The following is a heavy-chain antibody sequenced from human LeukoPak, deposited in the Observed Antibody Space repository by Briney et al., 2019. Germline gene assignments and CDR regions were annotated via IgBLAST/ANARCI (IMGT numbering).Heavy chain of an antibody. V-gene: IGHV3-21*01. Sequence: GGSLRLSCAASGFTFSSYWMSWVRQAPGKGLEWVSSISSSSYIYYADSVKGRFTISRDNAKNSLYLQMNSLRAEDTAVYYCASTPRVVRGVDYWGQGTLVTVSS. CDR1: GFTFSSYW. D-gene: IGHD3-10*01. CDR2: ISSSSYI. J-gene: IGHJ4*02. CDR3: ASTPRVVRGVDY.